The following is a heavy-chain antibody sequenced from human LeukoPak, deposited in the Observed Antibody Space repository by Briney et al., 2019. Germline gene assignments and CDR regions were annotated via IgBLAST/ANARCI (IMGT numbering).Heavy chain of an antibody. J-gene: IGHJ4*02. D-gene: IGHD6-19*01. V-gene: IGHV1-2*02. Sequence: ASVKVSCKASGYTFTGYYMHRVRQAPGQGLEWMGWINPNSGGTNYAQKFQGRVTMTRDTSISTAYMELSRLRSDDTAVYYCARAAAVAGTVDYWGQETLVTVSS. CDR3: ARAAAVAGTVDY. CDR2: INPNSGGT. CDR1: GYTFTGYY.